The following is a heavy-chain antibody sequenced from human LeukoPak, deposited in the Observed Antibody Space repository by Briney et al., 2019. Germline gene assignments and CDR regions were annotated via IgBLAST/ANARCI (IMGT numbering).Heavy chain of an antibody. D-gene: IGHD6-13*01. J-gene: IGHJ4*02. CDR2: ISSSGTAT. Sequence: PGGSLRLSCAASGFTFSDYYMSWIRQAPGKGPEWVSSISSSGTATDYADSVKGRFTISRDNAKNSLYLHMNSLRAEDTAVYYCAREGAAAGLFDFWGQGNLVTVSS. CDR1: GFTFSDYY. V-gene: IGHV3-11*01. CDR3: AREGAAAGLFDF.